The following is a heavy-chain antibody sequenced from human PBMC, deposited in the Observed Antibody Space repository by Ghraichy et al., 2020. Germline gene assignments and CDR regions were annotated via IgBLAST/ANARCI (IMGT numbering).Heavy chain of an antibody. CDR2: INPSGGDT. Sequence: ASVKVSCKATGYTFTSYYIHWVRQAPGQGLQWMGIINPSGGDTSYAQEFQGRVTITRDTSTSTVYMELSSLRFDDTAVYYCAIASFDYWGQGTLLTVSS. CDR1: GYTFTSYY. CDR3: AIASFDY. J-gene: IGHJ4*02. V-gene: IGHV1-46*01.